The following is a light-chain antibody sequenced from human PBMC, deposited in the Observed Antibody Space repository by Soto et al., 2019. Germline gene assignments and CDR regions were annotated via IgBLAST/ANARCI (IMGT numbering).Light chain of an antibody. V-gene: IGLV2-23*01. CDR2: EGS. CDR3: CSYAGSRGVV. Sequence: QSALTQPASVSGSPGQSITISCTGTSSDVGSYHLVSWYQQHPGKAPKLMIYEGSKRPSGVSNRVSGSKSGNTASLTISGLQAEDEAEYYCCSYAGSRGVVFGGGTKVTVL. CDR1: SSDVGSYHL. J-gene: IGLJ2*01.